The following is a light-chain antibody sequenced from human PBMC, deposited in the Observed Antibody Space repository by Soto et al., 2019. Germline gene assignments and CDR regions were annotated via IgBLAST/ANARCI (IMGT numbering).Light chain of an antibody. CDR3: QQSYSSPLT. V-gene: IGKV4-1*01. J-gene: IGKJ4*01. CDR1: QSVLHTSYNKNS. CDR2: WVS. Sequence: DIVMTQSPHSLAVSLGERATINCKSSQSVLHTSYNKNSLASYHQKPGHTPKVLIYWVSTRESGVPDRFSVSGSGTDFTLIVSDQQAEDVAVSYFQQSYSSPLTFGDVNKVEIK.